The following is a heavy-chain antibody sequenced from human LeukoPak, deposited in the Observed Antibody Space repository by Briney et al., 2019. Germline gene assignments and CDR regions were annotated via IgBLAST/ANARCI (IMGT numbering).Heavy chain of an antibody. CDR1: GGSMTDLHH. CDR3: ARRYGGLDA. V-gene: IGHV4-59*08. J-gene: IGHJ4*02. D-gene: IGHD4-23*01. CDR2: IYYNGDT. Sequence: SETLSLNCFVSGGSMTDLHHWAWIRQPPGKSLEWIGYIYYNGDTVFNPSLRSRVSMSVDTSEDQFSLTLTSATAADTALYYCARRYGGLDAWGQGTLVTVSS.